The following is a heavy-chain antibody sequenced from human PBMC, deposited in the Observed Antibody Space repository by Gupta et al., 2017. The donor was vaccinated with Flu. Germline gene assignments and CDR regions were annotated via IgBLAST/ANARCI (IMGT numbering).Heavy chain of an antibody. CDR3: ARSWEPSGNFDY. V-gene: IGHV3-21*01. D-gene: IGHD1-26*01. CDR2: ISSSSSYI. Sequence: EVQLVDPGGGMVKPGASLRLSCAASGFTLSSYSMNWVRQAPGKGLELVSSISSSSSYIYYADSVKGRFTISRDNAKNSLYLQMNSLRAEDTAVYYCARSWEPSGNFDYWGQGTLVTVSS. CDR1: GFTLSSYS. J-gene: IGHJ4*02.